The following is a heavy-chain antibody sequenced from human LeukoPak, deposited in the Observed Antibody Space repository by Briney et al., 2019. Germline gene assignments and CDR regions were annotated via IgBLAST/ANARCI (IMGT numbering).Heavy chain of an antibody. D-gene: IGHD3-22*01. V-gene: IGHV1-2*02. CDR2: INPNSGGT. Sequence: ASVKVSCKASGYTFTGYYMHWVRQAPGQGLEWMGWINPNSGGTNYAQKFQGRVTMTRDTSISTAYMELSRLRSDDTAVYYCARGAYYYDSSGSNFGCYWGQGTLVTVSS. J-gene: IGHJ4*02. CDR3: ARGAYYYDSSGSNFGCY. CDR1: GYTFTGYY.